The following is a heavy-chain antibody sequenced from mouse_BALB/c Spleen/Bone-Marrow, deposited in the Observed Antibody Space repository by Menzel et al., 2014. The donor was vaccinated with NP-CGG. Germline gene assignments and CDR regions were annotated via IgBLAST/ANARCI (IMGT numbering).Heavy chain of an antibody. Sequence: QVHVKQSGAELVKPGASVKLSCKASGYTFTSYYLYWVKQRPGQGLEWIGEINPSNGGTNFNERLKSKASLTVDKSSSTAYMQLNSLTSEDSAVYYCTRRSLLSDYYSMDYWGQGTSVTVSS. V-gene: IGHV1S81*02. CDR1: GYTFTSYY. D-gene: IGHD2-10*01. J-gene: IGHJ4*01. CDR3: TRRSLLSDYYSMDY. CDR2: INPSNGGT.